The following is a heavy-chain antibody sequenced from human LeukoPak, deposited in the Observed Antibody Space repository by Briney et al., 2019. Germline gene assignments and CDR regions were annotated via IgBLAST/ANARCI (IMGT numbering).Heavy chain of an antibody. D-gene: IGHD1-26*01. CDR1: GFTFSRFE. CDR2: ISGSGGGT. CDR3: VKDLGRYRNNCFDY. V-gene: IGHV3-23*01. J-gene: IGHJ4*02. Sequence: GGSLRLSCVASGFTFSRFEMNWVRQAPGKGLEWVSTISGSGGGTYYADSVKGRFTISRDDSKNTLYLQMNSLRAEDTAVYYCVKDLGRYRNNCFDYWGQGTLVTVSS.